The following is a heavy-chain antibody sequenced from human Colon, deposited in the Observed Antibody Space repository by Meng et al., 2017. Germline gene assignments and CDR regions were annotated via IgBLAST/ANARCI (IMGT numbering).Heavy chain of an antibody. CDR3: ASTENHF. J-gene: IGHJ4*02. D-gene: IGHD1-26*01. CDR2: TYYRSKWYN. CDR1: GDSVSSKSAA. V-gene: IGHV6-1*01. Sequence: QVQLQQTGPGLWKPSQTLSLTCAIAGDSVSSKSAAWSWIRPSPSRGLEWLGRTYYRSKWYNDYAVSVKSRISINPDTSNIQFSLRLNSVTPEDTAVYYCASTENHFWGQGTLVTVSS.